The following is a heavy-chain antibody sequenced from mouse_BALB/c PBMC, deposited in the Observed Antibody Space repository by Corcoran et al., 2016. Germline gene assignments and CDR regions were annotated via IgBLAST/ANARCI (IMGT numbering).Heavy chain of an antibody. CDR1: GFNIKDYS. CDR3: HITTVVEAY. V-gene: IGHV14-1*02. J-gene: IGHJ3*01. D-gene: IGHD1-1*01. CDR2: IDPENGNT. Sequence: EVQLQQSGAELVRQGALVKLSCKASGFNIKDYSMHWVKKRPEQGLEWIGWIDPENGNTIYDPKFQGKASITADTSSNTAYLQISSLTSEDTAVYYCHITTVVEAYWGQGTLVTVSA.